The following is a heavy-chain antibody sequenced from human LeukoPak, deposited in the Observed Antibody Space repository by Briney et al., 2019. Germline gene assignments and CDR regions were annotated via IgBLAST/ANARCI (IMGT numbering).Heavy chain of an antibody. J-gene: IGHJ3*02. CDR2: INPSGGST. Sequence: ASVKVSCKASGYTFTSYYMHWVRQAPGQGLEWIGIINPSGGSTSYAQKFQGRVTMTRDTSTSTVYMELSSLRSEDTAVYYCARYCSSTSCSTGSDAFDIWGQGTMVTVSS. CDR3: ARYCSSTSCSTGSDAFDI. CDR1: GYTFTSYY. D-gene: IGHD2-2*01. V-gene: IGHV1-46*01.